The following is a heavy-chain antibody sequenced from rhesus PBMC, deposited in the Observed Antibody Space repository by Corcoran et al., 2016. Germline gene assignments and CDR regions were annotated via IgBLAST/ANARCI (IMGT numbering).Heavy chain of an antibody. J-gene: IGHJ4*01. CDR2: ISGRGGSA. Sequence: QLQLQESGPGLVKPSETLSLTCAVSGASISSNWWSWIRQPPGKGLEWSGCISGRGGSATYNPSRKSRVTISTAPSKNQLSLKLISVTAADTAVYYCARGYSSSAWGQGVLVTVSS. D-gene: IGHD6-43*01. CDR3: ARGYSSSA. CDR1: GASISSNW. V-gene: IGHV4-173*01.